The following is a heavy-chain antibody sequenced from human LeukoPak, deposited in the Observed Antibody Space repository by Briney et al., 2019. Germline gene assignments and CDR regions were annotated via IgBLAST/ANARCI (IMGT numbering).Heavy chain of an antibody. CDR1: GGTFSSYA. V-gene: IGHV1-69*06. J-gene: IGHJ3*02. D-gene: IGHD2-15*01. Sequence: SVKVSCKASGGTFSSYAISWVRQAPGQGLEWMGGIIPIFGTANYAQKFQGRVTITADKSTSTAYMELSSLRSEDTAVYYCARASHCSGGSCYDGKAAFDIWGQGTMVTVSS. CDR3: ARASHCSGGSCYDGKAAFDI. CDR2: IIPIFGTA.